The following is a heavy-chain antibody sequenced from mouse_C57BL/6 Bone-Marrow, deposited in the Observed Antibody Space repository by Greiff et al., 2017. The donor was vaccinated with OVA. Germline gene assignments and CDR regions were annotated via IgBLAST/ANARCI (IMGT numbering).Heavy chain of an antibody. CDR3: ARWPNWDSHYYAMDY. D-gene: IGHD4-1*02. V-gene: IGHV1-64*01. CDR2: IHPNSGST. CDR1: GYTFTSYW. J-gene: IGHJ4*01. Sequence: QVQLQQPGAELVKPGASVKLSCKASGYTFTSYWMHWVKQRPGQGLEWIGMIHPNSGSTNYNEKFKSKATLTVDKSSSTAYMQLSSLTSEDSAVYYCARWPNWDSHYYAMDYWGQGTSVTVSS.